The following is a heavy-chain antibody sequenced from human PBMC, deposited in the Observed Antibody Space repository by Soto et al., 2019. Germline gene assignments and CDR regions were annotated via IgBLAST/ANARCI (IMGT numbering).Heavy chain of an antibody. V-gene: IGHV1-2*02. CDR2: INPNSGGT. CDR1: GYTFSGYY. J-gene: IGHJ6*02. CDR3: ARSLTEGHGTITGCYTRPLYGMDV. D-gene: IGHD2-2*02. Sequence: ASVKVSCKASGYTFSGYYIHWLRQAPGQVLEWMGLINPNSGGTNYAQKFQGRVTVTRDTTTSTAYMELSRLTSDDTAVYYCARSLTEGHGTITGCYTRPLYGMDVGGQGTTVTVSS.